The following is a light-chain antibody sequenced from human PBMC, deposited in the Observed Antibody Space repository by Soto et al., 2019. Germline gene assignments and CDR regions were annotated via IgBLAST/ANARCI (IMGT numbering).Light chain of an antibody. V-gene: IGLV2-14*01. CDR3: RSYTSTSTLV. Sequence: QSVLTQPASVSGSPGQSITISCTGTSSDVGGYNYVSWYQQHPGKAPKLMIYDVSLRPSGISNRFSGSKSGNTASLTISGLQAEDEADYYCRSYTSTSTLVFGTGTKVTVL. CDR2: DVS. J-gene: IGLJ1*01. CDR1: SSDVGGYNY.